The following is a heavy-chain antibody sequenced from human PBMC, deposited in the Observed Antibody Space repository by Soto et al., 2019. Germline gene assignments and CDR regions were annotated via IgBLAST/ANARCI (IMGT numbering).Heavy chain of an antibody. J-gene: IGHJ6*04. V-gene: IGHV4-59*01. CDR2: IYYSGST. CDR1: GGSISSYY. D-gene: IGHD2-2*03. Sequence: PSETLSLTCTVSGGSISSYYWSWIRQPPGKGLEWIGYIYYSGSTNYNPSLKSRVTISVDTSKNQFSLKLSSVTAADTAVYYCARSRLDYDMDVWGKGTTVTVSS. CDR3: ARSRLDYDMDV.